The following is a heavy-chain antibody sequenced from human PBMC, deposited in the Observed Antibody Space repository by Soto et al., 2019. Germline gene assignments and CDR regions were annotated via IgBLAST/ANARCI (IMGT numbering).Heavy chain of an antibody. CDR1: GFTFSSYA. J-gene: IGHJ4*02. V-gene: IGHV3-23*01. Sequence: EVQLLESGGGLVQPGGSLRLSCAASGFTFSSYAMSWVRQAPGKGLEWVSAISGSGGSTYYADSVKGRFTISRDNSKNTLYLQMNSLRAEDKAVYYCAKVTAAYYDFWTHWGQGTLVTVSS. D-gene: IGHD3-3*01. CDR2: ISGSGGST. CDR3: AKVTAAYYDFWTH.